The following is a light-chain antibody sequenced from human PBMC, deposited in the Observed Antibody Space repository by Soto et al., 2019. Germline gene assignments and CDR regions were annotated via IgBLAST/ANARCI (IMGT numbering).Light chain of an antibody. Sequence: LTQSPGTLFLSPGERATLSCRASQSVSSSYLAWYQQKPGQAPRLLIYGASSRATGIPDRFSGSGSGTDFTLTISRLEPEDFAVYYCQQYGSSPLTFGGGTKVEIK. V-gene: IGKV3-20*01. J-gene: IGKJ4*01. CDR2: GAS. CDR1: QSVSSSY. CDR3: QQYGSSPLT.